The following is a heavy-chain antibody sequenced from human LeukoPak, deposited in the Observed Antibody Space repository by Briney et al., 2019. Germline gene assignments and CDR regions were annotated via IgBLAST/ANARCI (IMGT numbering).Heavy chain of an antibody. D-gene: IGHD3-22*01. CDR1: GFTFSSYE. CDR3: ARISSGYYYSNAFDI. J-gene: IGHJ3*02. CDR2: ISSSGSTI. Sequence: GGSLRLSCAASGFTFSSYEMNWVRQAPGKGLEGVSYISSSGSTIYYADSVKGRFTISRDNAKNSLYLQMNSLRAEDTAVYYCARISSGYYYSNAFDIWGQGTMVTVSS. V-gene: IGHV3-48*03.